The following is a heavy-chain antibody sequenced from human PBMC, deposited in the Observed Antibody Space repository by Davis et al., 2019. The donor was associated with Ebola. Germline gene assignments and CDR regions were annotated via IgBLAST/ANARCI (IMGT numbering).Heavy chain of an antibody. Sequence: MPSETLSLTCAVYGGSFSGYYWGWIRQPPGKGLEWIGSIYYSGSTYYNPSLKSRVTISVDTSKNQFSLKLSSVTAADTAVYYCASRPYIVATLGNYYYYYGMDVWGQGTTVTVSS. CDR3: ASRPYIVATLGNYYYYYGMDV. CDR2: IYYSGST. D-gene: IGHD5-12*01. CDR1: GGSFSGYY. V-gene: IGHV4-39*01. J-gene: IGHJ6*02.